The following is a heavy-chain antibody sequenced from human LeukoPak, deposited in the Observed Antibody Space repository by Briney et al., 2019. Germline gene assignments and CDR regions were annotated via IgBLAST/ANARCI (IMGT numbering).Heavy chain of an antibody. CDR2: IYYSGST. Sequence: SETLSLTCTVSGGSISSYYWSWIRQPPGKGLEWIGYIYYSGSTNYNPSLKSRVTISVDTSKNQFSLKLSSVTAADTAVYYCASIPRYGPYDAFDIWGQGTMVTVSS. V-gene: IGHV4-59*12. CDR3: ASIPRYGPYDAFDI. CDR1: GGSISSYY. D-gene: IGHD5-18*01. J-gene: IGHJ3*02.